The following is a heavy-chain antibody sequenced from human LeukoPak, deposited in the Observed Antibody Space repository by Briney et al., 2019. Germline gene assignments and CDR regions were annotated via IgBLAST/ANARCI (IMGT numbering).Heavy chain of an antibody. CDR3: ARGGSGWYLDY. CDR1: GYSFTNYW. Sequence: GESLKISCKGSGYSFTNYWIGWVRQMPGKGLEYMGIIYTVDSDTRYSPSFQGQVTMSVDKSINTAYLQWTSLKASDTAMYYCARGGSGWYLDYWGHGSLVTVSS. J-gene: IGHJ4*01. D-gene: IGHD6-19*01. CDR2: IYTVDSDT. V-gene: IGHV5-51*01.